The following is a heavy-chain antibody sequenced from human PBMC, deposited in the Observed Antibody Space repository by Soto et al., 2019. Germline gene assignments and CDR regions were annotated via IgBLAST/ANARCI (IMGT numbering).Heavy chain of an antibody. V-gene: IGHV1-24*01. CDR3: ATDVQRYYDSSADNSGAFDI. CDR2: FDPEDGET. D-gene: IGHD3-22*01. Sequence: ASVKVSCKVSGYTFTDLSIHWVRRAPGKGPEWMGGFDPEDGETIYAQKFQGRLTMTEDTSTDTAYMELSSLRSEDTALYYCATDVQRYYDSSADNSGAFDIWGQGTMVTVSS. J-gene: IGHJ3*02. CDR1: GYTFTDLS.